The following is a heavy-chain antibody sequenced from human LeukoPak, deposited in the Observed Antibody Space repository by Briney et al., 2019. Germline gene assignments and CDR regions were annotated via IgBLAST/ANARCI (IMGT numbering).Heavy chain of an antibody. Sequence: GASVKVSCKVSGYTLTELSMHWVRQAPGKGLEWMGGFDPEDGETIYAQKFQGRVTMTEDTSTDTAYMELSSLRSEDTAVYYCATARRGYYCTNGVCARGYFDYWGQGTLVTVSS. D-gene: IGHD2-8*01. CDR3: ATARRGYYCTNGVCARGYFDY. CDR1: GYTLTELS. CDR2: FDPEDGET. V-gene: IGHV1-24*01. J-gene: IGHJ4*02.